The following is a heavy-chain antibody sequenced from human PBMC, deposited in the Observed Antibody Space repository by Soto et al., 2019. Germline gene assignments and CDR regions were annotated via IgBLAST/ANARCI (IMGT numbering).Heavy chain of an antibody. CDR1: GFTFINYA. CDR2: ISGGGDAT. Sequence: EVQLLESGGDSVQPGGSVRLSCAGSGFTFINYAMNWVRQAPGKGLEWVSTISGGGDATFFADSVRGRFTFSSDNSKNTVTLQMNSLGVDDPAVYYCARKVVGSTSRPDYCYFDLWGRGTLVTVSS. CDR3: ARKVVGSTSRPDYCYFDL. V-gene: IGHV3-23*01. J-gene: IGHJ2*01. D-gene: IGHD2-21*01.